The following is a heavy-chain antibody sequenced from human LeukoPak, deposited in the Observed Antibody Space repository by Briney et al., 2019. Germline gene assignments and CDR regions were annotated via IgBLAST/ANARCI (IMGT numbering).Heavy chain of an antibody. V-gene: IGHV4-59*01. Sequence: SETLSLTCTVSGGSISSYYWSWIRQPPGKGLEWIGYINYSGSTNYNPSLKSRVTISVDTSKNQFSLKLSSVTAADTAVYYCARGYIVATIRNYYYGMDVWGQGTTVTVSS. CDR2: INYSGST. CDR1: GGSISSYY. D-gene: IGHD5-12*01. CDR3: ARGYIVATIRNYYYGMDV. J-gene: IGHJ6*02.